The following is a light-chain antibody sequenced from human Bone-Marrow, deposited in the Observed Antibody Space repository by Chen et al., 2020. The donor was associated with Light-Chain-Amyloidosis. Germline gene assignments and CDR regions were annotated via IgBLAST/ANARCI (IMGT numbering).Light chain of an antibody. CDR3: SSYAGGTTFVI. Sequence: QSALTQPASVSGSPGQSITISCTGTSSDVGSYNLVSWYQQHPGKVPNLMIYDDSKRPSGVSDRFAGAKSGNTASPTISGLQAEDEADYYCSSYAGGTTFVIFGGGTKLTVL. V-gene: IGLV2-23*02. CDR2: DDS. J-gene: IGLJ2*01. CDR1: SSDVGSYNL.